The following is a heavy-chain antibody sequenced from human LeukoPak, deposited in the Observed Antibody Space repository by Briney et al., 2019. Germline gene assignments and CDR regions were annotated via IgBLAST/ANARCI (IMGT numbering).Heavy chain of an antibody. D-gene: IGHD3-10*01. J-gene: IGHJ4*02. Sequence: PGGSLRLSCAASGFTFSSYAMSWVRQAPGKGLEWVSAISGSGGSTYYADSVKGRVTISRDNSKDTVFLQMDSLRPEDMAVYYCARSYYCGSGTYAPPAGLWGQGTLVTVSS. CDR3: ARSYYCGSGTYAPPAGL. CDR1: GFTFSSYA. CDR2: ISGSGGST. V-gene: IGHV3-23*01.